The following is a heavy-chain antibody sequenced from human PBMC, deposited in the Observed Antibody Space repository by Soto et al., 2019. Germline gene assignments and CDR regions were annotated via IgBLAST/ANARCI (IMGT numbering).Heavy chain of an antibody. CDR2: IYHSGST. V-gene: IGHV4-30-2*01. CDR1: GGSISSGGYS. J-gene: IGHJ4*02. D-gene: IGHD5-18*01. Sequence: PSETLSLTCAVSGGSISSGGYSWSWIRQPPGKGLEWIGYIYHSGSTYYNPSLKSRVTISVDRSKNQFSLKLSSVTAADTALYYCAITAMINRDSSTSFDYWGRGTQVTVSS. CDR3: AITAMINRDSSTSFDY.